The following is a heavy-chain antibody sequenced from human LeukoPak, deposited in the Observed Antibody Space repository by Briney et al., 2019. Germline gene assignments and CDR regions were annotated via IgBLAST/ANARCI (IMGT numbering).Heavy chain of an antibody. D-gene: IGHD6-19*01. J-gene: IGHJ6*02. Sequence: SETLSLTCTVSGGSISSGGYYWSWIRQHPGKGLEWIGYIYYSSSTYYNPSLKSRVTISVDTSKNQFTLKLSSVTAADTAVYYCARGRSRGRYKDYYYYYGMDVWGQGTTVTVSS. V-gene: IGHV4-31*03. CDR2: IYYSSST. CDR3: ARGRSRGRYKDYYYYYGMDV. CDR1: GGSISSGGYY.